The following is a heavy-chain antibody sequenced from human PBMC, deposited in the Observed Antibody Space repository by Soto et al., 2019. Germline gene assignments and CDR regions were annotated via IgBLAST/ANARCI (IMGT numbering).Heavy chain of an antibody. V-gene: IGHV1-46*03. CDR2: INPSGGST. Sequence: QVQLVQSGAEVKKPGASVKVSCKASGYTFTSYYMHWVRQAPGQGLEWMGIINPSGGSTSYAQKCQGRVTMTRDTSTSTVYMELSSLRSEDTAVYYCARRGSHCSGGSCYSTFNWFDPWGQGTLVTVSS. CDR1: GYTFTSYY. J-gene: IGHJ5*02. D-gene: IGHD2-15*01. CDR3: ARRGSHCSGGSCYSTFNWFDP.